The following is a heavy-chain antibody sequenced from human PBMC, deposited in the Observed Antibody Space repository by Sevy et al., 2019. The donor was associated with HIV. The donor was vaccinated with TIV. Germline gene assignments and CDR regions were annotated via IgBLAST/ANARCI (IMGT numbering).Heavy chain of an antibody. Sequence: GGSLRLSCTSSGFTFGDYAMSWFRQAPGKGLEWVAFIRRNSHEPYGGETEYAGSVKGRFTISRDDSKSMAYLQMNSLKTEDTAVYYCTRPLATADTPEYFFDYWGQGILVTVSS. CDR2: IRRNSHEPYGGET. CDR3: TRPLATADTPEYFFDY. D-gene: IGHD5-12*01. V-gene: IGHV3-49*03. J-gene: IGHJ4*02. CDR1: GFTFGDYA.